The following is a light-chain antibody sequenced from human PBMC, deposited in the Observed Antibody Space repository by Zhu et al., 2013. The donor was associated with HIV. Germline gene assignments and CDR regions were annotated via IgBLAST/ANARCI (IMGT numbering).Light chain of an antibody. CDR3: QQRKYWPPLT. CDR2: ETS. J-gene: IGKJ4*01. Sequence: EVVLTQSPATQSLSPGERVTLSCTASQSINTYLAWYQQKPGQAPRLLIYETSTRAAGIPARFSGSGSVRDFTLTITGLEPEDFAVYYCQQRKYWPPLTFGGGTKVDIK. V-gene: IGKV3-11*02. CDR1: QSINTY.